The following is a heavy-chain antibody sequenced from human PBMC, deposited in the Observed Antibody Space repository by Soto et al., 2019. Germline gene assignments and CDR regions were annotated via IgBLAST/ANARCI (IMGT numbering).Heavy chain of an antibody. D-gene: IGHD3-3*01. Sequence: SETLSLTCTVSGGSISSYYWSWIRQPPGKGLEWIGYIYYSGSTNYNPSLKSRVTISVDTSKNQFSLKLSSVTAADTAVYYCARDFWSGSHYYYGMDVWGQGTTVTVSS. CDR1: GGSISSYY. CDR3: ARDFWSGSHYYYGMDV. V-gene: IGHV4-59*01. J-gene: IGHJ6*02. CDR2: IYYSGST.